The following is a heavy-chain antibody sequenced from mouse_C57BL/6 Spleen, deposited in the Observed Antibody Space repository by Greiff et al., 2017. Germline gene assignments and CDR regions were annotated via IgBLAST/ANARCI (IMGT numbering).Heavy chain of an antibody. CDR3: ARYRGYYFAMDY. Sequence: QVQLKQPGAELVKPGASVKLSCKASGYTFTSYWMQWVKQRPGQGLEWIGEIDPSDSSTNYNQKFKGKATLTVDTSSSTAYMQRSSLTSEYTAVYYSARYRGYYFAMDYWGQGTSVTDCS. V-gene: IGHV1-50*01. CDR2: IDPSDSST. J-gene: IGHJ4*01. D-gene: IGHD2-2*01. CDR1: GYTFTSYW.